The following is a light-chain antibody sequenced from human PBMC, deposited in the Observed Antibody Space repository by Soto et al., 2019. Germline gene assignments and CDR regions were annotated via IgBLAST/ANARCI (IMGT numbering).Light chain of an antibody. CDR2: GAS. V-gene: IGKV3-20*01. CDR3: HQYDSSPRT. J-gene: IGKJ1*01. CDR1: KSFTSTC. Sequence: EIVLTQSPGTLSLSPGERATLSCRASKSFTSTCLAWYQQKPGQAPRLLISGASRRAAGIPDRFSGSGSGTDFTLTISRLESEDIALYYCHQYDSSPRTFGQGTRVEIK.